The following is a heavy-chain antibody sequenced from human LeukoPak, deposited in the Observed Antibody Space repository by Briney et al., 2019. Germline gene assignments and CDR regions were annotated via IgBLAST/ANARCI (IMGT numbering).Heavy chain of an antibody. V-gene: IGHV1-69*13. J-gene: IGHJ4*02. CDR1: GGTFSRYA. CDR3: ARARDDYVWGSPFDY. D-gene: IGHD3-16*01. Sequence: SVKVSCKASGGTFSRYAISWVRQAPGQGLEWMGGIIPIFGTANYAQKFQGRVTITADESTSTAYMELSSLRSEDTAVYYCARARDDYVWGSPFDYWGQGTLVTVSS. CDR2: IIPIFGTA.